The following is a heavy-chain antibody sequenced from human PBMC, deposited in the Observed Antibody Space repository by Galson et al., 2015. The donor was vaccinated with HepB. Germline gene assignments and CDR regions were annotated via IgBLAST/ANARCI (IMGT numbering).Heavy chain of an antibody. V-gene: IGHV4-4*02. CDR1: GGSISSSNW. CDR3: ARAAPGPHGQLIFDP. Sequence: ETLSLTCAVSGGSISSSNWWSWVRQPPGKGLEWIGEIYHSGSTNYNPSLKSRVTISVDKSKNQFSLKLSSVTAADTAVYYCARAAPGPHGQLIFDPWGQGTLVTVSS. D-gene: IGHD5-18*01. J-gene: IGHJ5*02. CDR2: IYHSGST.